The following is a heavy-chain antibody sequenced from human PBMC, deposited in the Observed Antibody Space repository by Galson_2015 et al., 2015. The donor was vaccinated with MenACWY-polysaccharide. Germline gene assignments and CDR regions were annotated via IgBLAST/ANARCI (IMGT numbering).Heavy chain of an antibody. V-gene: IGHV3-74*01. D-gene: IGHD4-23*01. J-gene: IGHJ4*02. CDR1: GFIFSNYW. CDR2: IKSDASTT. CDR3: ANSTAGGKPDY. Sequence: SLRLSCAASGFIFSNYWMHWVRQAPGEGLVWVSRIKSDASTTNNADSVKGRFTISRDNAKNTLYLEMNNLRAEDTAVYYCANSTAGGKPDYSGQRTLVTVSS.